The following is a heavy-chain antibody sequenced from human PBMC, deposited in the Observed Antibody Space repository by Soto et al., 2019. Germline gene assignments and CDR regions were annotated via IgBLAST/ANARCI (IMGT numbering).Heavy chain of an antibody. J-gene: IGHJ6*03. V-gene: IGHV4-59*01. CDR3: ARGFTMVRGVIPHYYYYYMDV. D-gene: IGHD3-10*01. Sequence: SETLSLTCTVSGGSISSYYWSWIRQPPGKGLEWIGYIYYSGSTNYNPSLKSRVTISVDTSKNQFSLKLSSVTAADTAVYYCARGFTMVRGVIPHYYYYYMDVWGKGTTVTVS. CDR1: GGSISSYY. CDR2: IYYSGST.